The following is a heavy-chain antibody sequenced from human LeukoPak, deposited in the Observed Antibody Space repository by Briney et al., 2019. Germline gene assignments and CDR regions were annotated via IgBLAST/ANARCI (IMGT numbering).Heavy chain of an antibody. CDR3: ARGEGSSGWYSQPRLVDY. J-gene: IGHJ4*02. CDR1: GFTFSSYS. CDR2: ISSSSSTI. D-gene: IGHD6-19*01. Sequence: GGSLRLSCAASGFTFSSYSMNWVRQAPGKGLEWVSYISSSSSTIYYADSVKGRFTISRDNAKNSLYLQMNSLRAEDTAVYYCARGEGSSGWYSQPRLVDYWGQGTLVTVSS. V-gene: IGHV3-48*04.